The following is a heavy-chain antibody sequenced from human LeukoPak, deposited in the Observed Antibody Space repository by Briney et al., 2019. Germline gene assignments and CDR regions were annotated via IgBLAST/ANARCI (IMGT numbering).Heavy chain of an antibody. J-gene: IGHJ5*02. CDR3: ARGYCSSTSCYRGLLRFDP. D-gene: IGHD2-2*01. CDR2: IYYSGST. V-gene: IGHV4-31*03. Sequence: SETLSLTCTVSGGSISSGGYYWSWLRQHPGKGLEWIGYIYYSGSTSYNPSLKSRVTISVDTSKNQFSLKLSSVTDADTAVYYCARGYCSSTSCYRGLLRFDPWGQGTLVTVSS. CDR1: GGSISSGGYY.